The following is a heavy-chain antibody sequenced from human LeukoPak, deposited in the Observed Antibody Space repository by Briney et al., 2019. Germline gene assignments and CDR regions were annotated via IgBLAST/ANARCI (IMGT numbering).Heavy chain of an antibody. Sequence: GGSLRLSCAASGFTFSSYSMNWVRQAPGKGLEWVSSISSSSSYIYYADSVKGRLTISRDNAKNSLYLQMNSLRAEDTAVYYCARGSVLVGATLYYYGMDVWGQGTTVTVSS. V-gene: IGHV3-21*04. CDR2: ISSSSSYI. CDR1: GFTFSSYS. CDR3: ARGSVLVGATLYYYGMDV. J-gene: IGHJ6*02. D-gene: IGHD1-26*01.